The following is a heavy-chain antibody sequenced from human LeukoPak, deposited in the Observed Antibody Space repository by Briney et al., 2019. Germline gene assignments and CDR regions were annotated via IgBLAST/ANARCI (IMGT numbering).Heavy chain of an antibody. CDR2: IYYSGST. V-gene: IGHV4-39*07. Sequence: SETLSLTCTVSGGSISSYYWSWIRQPPGKGLEWIGSIYYSGSTYYNPSLKSRVTISVDTSKNQFSLKLSSVTAADTAVYYCARVDWEELAYYFDYWGQGTLVTVSS. CDR1: GGSISSYY. J-gene: IGHJ4*02. CDR3: ARVDWEELAYYFDY. D-gene: IGHD1-1*01.